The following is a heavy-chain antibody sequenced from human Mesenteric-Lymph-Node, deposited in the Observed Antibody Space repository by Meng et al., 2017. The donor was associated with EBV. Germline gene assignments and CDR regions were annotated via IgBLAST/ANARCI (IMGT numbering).Heavy chain of an antibody. J-gene: IGHJ1*01. Sequence: QLQLPESGPGLVKPSEPLSLTCTVSGGSISSSSYYWGWIRQPPGKGLEWIGSIYYSGSTYYNPSLKSRVTISVDTSKNQFSLKLSSVTAADTAVYYCARVVVGATSAEYFQHWGQGTLVTVSS. V-gene: IGHV4-39*07. D-gene: IGHD1-26*01. CDR2: IYYSGST. CDR1: GGSISSSSYY. CDR3: ARVVVGATSAEYFQH.